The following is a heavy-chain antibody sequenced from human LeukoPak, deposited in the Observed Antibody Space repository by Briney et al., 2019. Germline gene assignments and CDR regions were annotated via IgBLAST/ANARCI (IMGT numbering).Heavy chain of an antibody. J-gene: IGHJ6*03. CDR3: ARGGGSYRPSKMTYYYYYYMDV. CDR1: GGSISSYY. D-gene: IGHD1-26*01. Sequence: PSETLSLTCTVSGGSISSYYWSWIRQPAGKGLEWIGRIYTSGSTNYNPSLKSRVTMSVDTSKNQFSLKLSSVTAADTAVYYCARGGGSYRPSKMTYYYYYYMDVRGKGTTVTVSS. CDR2: IYTSGST. V-gene: IGHV4-4*07.